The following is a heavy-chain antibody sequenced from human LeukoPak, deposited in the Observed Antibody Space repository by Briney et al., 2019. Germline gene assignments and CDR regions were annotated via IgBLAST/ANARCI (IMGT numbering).Heavy chain of an antibody. CDR3: AASRDDYGDYTY. CDR2: IYYSGST. CDR1: GGSISSYY. V-gene: IGHV4-59*08. D-gene: IGHD4-17*01. Sequence: SETLSLTCTVSGGSISSYYWSWIRQPPGKGLEWIGYIYYSGSTNYNPSLKSRVTISVDTSKNQFSLKLSSVTAADTAVYYCAASRDDYGDYTYWGQGTLVTVSS. J-gene: IGHJ4*02.